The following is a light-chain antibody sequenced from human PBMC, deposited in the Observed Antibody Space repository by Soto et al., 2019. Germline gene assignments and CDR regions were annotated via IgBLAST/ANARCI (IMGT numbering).Light chain of an antibody. Sequence: QSALTQPPSASGSPGQSVTISCTGTSSDVGGYNYVSWYQQHPGKAPKLMIYEVSKRPSGVPDRFSGSRSGNTASLTVSGLQAKDEADYYCTSYAGGNNFVLFGGGTKVTVL. J-gene: IGLJ2*01. CDR1: SSDVGGYNY. CDR3: TSYAGGNNFVL. V-gene: IGLV2-8*01. CDR2: EVS.